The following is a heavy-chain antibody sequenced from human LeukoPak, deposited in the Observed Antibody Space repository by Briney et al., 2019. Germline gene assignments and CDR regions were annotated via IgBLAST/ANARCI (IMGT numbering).Heavy chain of an antibody. CDR2: IYYSGST. V-gene: IGHV4-59*08. D-gene: IGHD5/OR15-5a*01. CDR3: AKYVSTGWFDP. Sequence: SGTLSLTCTVSGGSISSYYWSWIRQPPGKGLEWIGYIYYSGSTNYNPSLKSRVTISVDTSENQFSLKLTSVTAADTAVYFCAKYVSTGWFDPWGQGTLVTVSS. J-gene: IGHJ5*02. CDR1: GGSISSYY.